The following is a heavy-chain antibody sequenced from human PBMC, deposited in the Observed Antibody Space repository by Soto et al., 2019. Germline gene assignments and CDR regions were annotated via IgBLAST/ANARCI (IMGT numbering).Heavy chain of an antibody. CDR1: GFTFSSYA. CDR3: AKDLTEYGRDV. J-gene: IGHJ6*02. CDR2: ISGSGGST. Sequence: EVQLLESGGGLVQPGGSLRLSCAASGFTFSSYAMSWVRQAPGKVLEWVSAISGSGGSTYYADPVKGRFTISRDNSKNPLYRPMNSLRAEDTAVYYRAKDLTEYGRDVWGQGTTVTVSS. D-gene: IGHD3-9*01. V-gene: IGHV3-23*01.